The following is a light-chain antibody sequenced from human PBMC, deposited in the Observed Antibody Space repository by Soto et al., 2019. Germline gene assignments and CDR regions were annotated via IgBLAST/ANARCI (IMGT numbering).Light chain of an antibody. CDR2: RSS. J-gene: IGKJ1*01. Sequence: DVQMTQSPSTLSAVVGDRVTITCRASQIINSWLAWYQQKPGKSPKLLIYRSSVLESGVPSRFSGSGSVTEFTLTINSLQPDDFATYYCHQYSDYPWTFGQGTNGEL. V-gene: IGKV1-5*03. CDR1: QIINSW. CDR3: HQYSDYPWT.